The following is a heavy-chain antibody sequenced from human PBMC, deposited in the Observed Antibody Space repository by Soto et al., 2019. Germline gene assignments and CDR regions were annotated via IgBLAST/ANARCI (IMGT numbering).Heavy chain of an antibody. D-gene: IGHD2-8*01. CDR2: IYQNGHT. CDR1: GGSIKSDVW. J-gene: IGHJ4*02. CDR3: ARDAAMAGETDRFDY. Sequence: ASETLSLTCAVSGGSIKSDVWWSWIRRPPGKGLEWIGEIYQNGHTNYNPSLRSRLTMSVDTSKNQFSLTLTSMTAADTAVYYCARDAAMAGETDRFDYWGQGTVVT. V-gene: IGHV4-4*02.